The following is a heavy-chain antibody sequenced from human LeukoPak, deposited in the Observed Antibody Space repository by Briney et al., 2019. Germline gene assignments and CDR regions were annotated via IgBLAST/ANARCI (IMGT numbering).Heavy chain of an antibody. J-gene: IGHJ4*02. D-gene: IGHD1-26*01. CDR3: AREAEPTAHLDY. CDR2: ISVNNRKT. V-gene: IGHV1-18*01. CDR1: GYTFTNYA. Sequence: ASVKVSCKASGYTFTNYAISWVRQAPGQGLEWMGWISVNNRKTNYAQKVQGRVTMTTDTSTSTAYMEMRSLRSDDTAVYDCAREAEPTAHLDYWGQGTLVAVSS.